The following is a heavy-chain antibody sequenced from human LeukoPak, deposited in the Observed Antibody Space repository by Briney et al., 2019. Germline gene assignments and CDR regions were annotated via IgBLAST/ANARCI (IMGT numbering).Heavy chain of an antibody. CDR1: GFTFSSYA. J-gene: IGHJ4*02. Sequence: GGSLRLSCSASGFTFSSYAMNWVRQAPGKGLEYVSGISSDRDSTYYADSVKGRFTISRDNTKNTLYVQMIRLRAEDTAVYYCEKSVTLRAHAAGIDYWGQGTLVTVSS. D-gene: IGHD2-2*01. V-gene: IGHV3-64*05. CDR2: ISSDRDST. CDR3: EKSVTLRAHAAGIDY.